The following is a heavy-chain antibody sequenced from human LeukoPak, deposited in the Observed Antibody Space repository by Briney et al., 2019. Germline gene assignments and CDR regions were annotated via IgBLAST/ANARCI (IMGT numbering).Heavy chain of an antibody. D-gene: IGHD3-10*01. CDR1: GYTFTGYH. CDR3: ASLTMVRGVPIVGY. J-gene: IGHJ4*02. CDR2: INPNSGGT. V-gene: IGHV1-2*02. Sequence: GASVKVSCKASGYTFTGYHMHWVRQAPGQGLEWMGWINPNSGGTNYAQKFQGRVTMTRDTSISTAYMELSRLRSDDTAVYYCASLTMVRGVPIVGYWGQGTLVTVSS.